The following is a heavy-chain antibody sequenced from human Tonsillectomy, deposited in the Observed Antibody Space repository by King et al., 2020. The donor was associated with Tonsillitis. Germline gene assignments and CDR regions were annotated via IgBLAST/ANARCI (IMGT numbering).Heavy chain of an antibody. D-gene: IGHD3-16*02. V-gene: IGHV3-48*02. CDR1: GFTFSSYS. CDR2: ITSSSTFI. Sequence: VQLVESGGGLAQPGGSLRLSCAASGFTFSSYSMNWVRQAPGKGLEWVSYITSSSTFIYYADSVKGRFTISRDNAKNSLYLQMNSLRDEDTAVYYCARDLYDYVWGSYPTPFDYWGQGTLVTVSS. CDR3: ARDLYDYVWGSYPTPFDY. J-gene: IGHJ4*02.